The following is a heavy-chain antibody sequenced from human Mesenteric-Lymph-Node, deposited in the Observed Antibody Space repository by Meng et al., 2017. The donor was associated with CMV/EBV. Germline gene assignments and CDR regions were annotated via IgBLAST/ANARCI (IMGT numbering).Heavy chain of an antibody. D-gene: IGHD2-2*01. J-gene: IGHJ4*02. CDR2: IYFSGST. CDR3: ARGGDYCSSTSCCLWSGSGYADS. CDR1: YY. Sequence: YYWGWFRQPPGKGLEWIGSIYFSGSTYYNPSLKSRVTISLDTSNNQFSLKLSSVTAADTAVYYCARGGDYCSSTSCCLWSGSGYADSWGQGTLVTVSS. V-gene: IGHV4-39*07.